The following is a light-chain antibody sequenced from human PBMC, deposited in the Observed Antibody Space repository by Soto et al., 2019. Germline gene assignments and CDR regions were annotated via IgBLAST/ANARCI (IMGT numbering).Light chain of an antibody. V-gene: IGKV1-39*01. CDR1: QSISTY. J-gene: IGKJ1*01. CDR3: QQTYRALAWT. CDR2: SAS. Sequence: EIQVTLSPASLSASVGDRVTISCRASQSISTYLNWYQQKPGKAPKLLIYSASGVQSGVPPRFSGSGSGTDFSLTISSLRPDDIATYYCQQTYRALAWTFGQGTKVDI.